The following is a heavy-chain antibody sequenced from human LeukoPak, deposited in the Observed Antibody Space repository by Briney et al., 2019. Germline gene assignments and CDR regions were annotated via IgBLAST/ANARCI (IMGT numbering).Heavy chain of an antibody. CDR2: ISSSGRSA. V-gene: IGHV3-48*03. D-gene: IGHD2-2*01. J-gene: IGHJ4*02. CDR1: GFSFSSYE. Sequence: GGSLRLSCAASGFSFSSYEMNWVRQAPGKGLEWVSYISSSGRSAYYTDSVKGRFTFPRDNAKNSLYLQMTSLRAEDTAVYYCARGSPYCSSTSCYFDYWGQGTLVTVSS. CDR3: ARGSPYCSSTSCYFDY.